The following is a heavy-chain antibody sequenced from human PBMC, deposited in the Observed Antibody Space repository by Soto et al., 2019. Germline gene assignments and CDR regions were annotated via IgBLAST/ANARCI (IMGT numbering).Heavy chain of an antibody. V-gene: IGHV1-18*04. Sequence: AAVKESWKVSVCTFPSYGINWVRQAPGQGREWMGWISAYNGNTNYAQKLQGRVTMTTDTSTSTAYMELRSLRSDDTAVYYCARAPLSIAALYYYYYYGMDVWGQGTTLTVSS. J-gene: IGHJ6*02. CDR3: ARAPLSIAALYYYYYYGMDV. CDR1: VCTFPSYG. CDR2: ISAYNGNT. D-gene: IGHD6-6*01.